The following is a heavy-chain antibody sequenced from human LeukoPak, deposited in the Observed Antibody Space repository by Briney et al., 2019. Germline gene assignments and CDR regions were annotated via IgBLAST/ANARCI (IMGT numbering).Heavy chain of an antibody. CDR3: ARMDYEGPARPDKAIVGARGADY. D-gene: IGHD1-26*01. Sequence: GGSLRLSCAASGFTFSSYAMHWVRRAPGKGLEYVSAISSNGGSTYYANSVKGRFTISRDNSKNTLYLQMGSLRAEDMAVYYCARMDYEGPARPDKAIVGARGADYWGQGTLVTVSS. V-gene: IGHV3-64*01. J-gene: IGHJ4*02. CDR1: GFTFSSYA. CDR2: ISSNGGST.